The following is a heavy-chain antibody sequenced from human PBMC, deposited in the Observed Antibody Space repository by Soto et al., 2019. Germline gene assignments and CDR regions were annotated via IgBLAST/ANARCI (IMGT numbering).Heavy chain of an antibody. J-gene: IGHJ4*02. D-gene: IGHD3-10*01. CDR3: AKEPVTYYYGSGSYPLEY. CDR2: ISGSGGST. CDR1: EFTFSSYW. Sequence: GGSLRLSCAASEFTFSSYWMTWVRQAPGKGLEWVSAISGSGGSTYYADSVKGRFTISRDNSKNTLYLQMNSLRAEDTAVYYCAKEPVTYYYGSGSYPLEYWGQGTLVTVSS. V-gene: IGHV3-23*01.